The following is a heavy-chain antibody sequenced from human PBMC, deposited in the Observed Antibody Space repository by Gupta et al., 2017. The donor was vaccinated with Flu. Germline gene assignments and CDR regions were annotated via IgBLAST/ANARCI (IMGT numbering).Heavy chain of an antibody. Sequence: EVQLVESGGVLVQPGGSLRISCAASGFTFSSYWMRWVRQAPGKGLEWVANIKQDGSEKYYVDSVKGRSTSSMDNAKNSLYLQMNSLRAEDTAVDYCARVYSGVFRWELLVGYYFDYWGQGTLVTVSS. CDR2: IKQDGSEK. CDR1: GFTFSSYW. D-gene: IGHD1-26*01. J-gene: IGHJ4*02. CDR3: ARVYSGVFRWELLVGYYFDY. V-gene: IGHV3-7*01.